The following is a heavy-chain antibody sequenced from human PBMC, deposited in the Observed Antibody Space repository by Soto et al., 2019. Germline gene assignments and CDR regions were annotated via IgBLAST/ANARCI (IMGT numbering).Heavy chain of an antibody. CDR3: AAELGFGKLSVV. CDR1: GDTFKNCV. Sequence: QVQVVQSGVEVRRPGSSVKVSCKASGDTFKNCVISWVRQATGQGLEWMGGIIPLFGTTDFAQRFQGRLTITTDESTTTADMELSMRRSEDTATYYCAAELGFGKLSVVWGQGTTVIVSS. D-gene: IGHD3-10*01. CDR2: IIPLFGTT. V-gene: IGHV1-69*01. J-gene: IGHJ6*02.